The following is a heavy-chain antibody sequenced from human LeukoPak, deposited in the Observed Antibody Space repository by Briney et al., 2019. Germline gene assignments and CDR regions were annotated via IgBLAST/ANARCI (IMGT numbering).Heavy chain of an antibody. CDR2: MNPNSGNT. Sequence: ASVKVSXKASGYTFTSYDINWMRQATGQGLEWMGWMNPNSGNTGYAQKFQGRVTMTRNTSISTAYMELSSLRSEDTAVYYCAGNWNYSYFDYWGQGTLVTVSS. CDR1: GYTFTSYD. V-gene: IGHV1-8*01. D-gene: IGHD1-7*01. CDR3: AGNWNYSYFDY. J-gene: IGHJ4*02.